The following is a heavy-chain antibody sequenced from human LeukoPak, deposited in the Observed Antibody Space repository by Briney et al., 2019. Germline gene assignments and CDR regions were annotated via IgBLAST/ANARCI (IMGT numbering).Heavy chain of an antibody. CDR1: GFIFSSYA. D-gene: IGHD6-19*01. CDR3: ALNRGSGWYFHY. V-gene: IGHV3-30*04. CDR2: ISYDGSNK. Sequence: GGSLRLSCAASGFIFSSYAMHWVRQAPGKGLEWVAVISYDGSNKYADSVKGRFTISRDNSKNTLYLQMNSLRAEDTDVYYCALNRGSGWYFHYWGQGTLVTVSS. J-gene: IGHJ4*02.